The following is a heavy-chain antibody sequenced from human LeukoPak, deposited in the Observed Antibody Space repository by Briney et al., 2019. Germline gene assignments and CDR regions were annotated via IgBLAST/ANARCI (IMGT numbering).Heavy chain of an antibody. CDR1: GGSISSYY. Sequence: PSETLSLTCTVSGGSISSYYWSWIRQPPGKGLEWIGYIYTSGSTNYNPSLKSRVTISVDTSKNQSSLKLSSVTAADTAVYYCARRSRNYGAYYYYMDVWGKGTTVTVSS. D-gene: IGHD4-11*01. V-gene: IGHV4-4*09. J-gene: IGHJ6*03. CDR3: ARRSRNYGAYYYYMDV. CDR2: IYTSGST.